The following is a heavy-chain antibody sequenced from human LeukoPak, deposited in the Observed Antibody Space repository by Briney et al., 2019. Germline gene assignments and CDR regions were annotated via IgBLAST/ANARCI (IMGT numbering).Heavy chain of an antibody. CDR3: AKSPAMGSSPYYFDY. J-gene: IGHJ4*02. Sequence: GGSLRLSCAASGFTFSSYGMHWVRQAPGEGLEWVAVISYDGSNKYYADSVKGRFTISRDNSKNTLYLQMNSLRAEDTAVYYCAKSPAMGSSPYYFDYWGQGTLVTVSP. D-gene: IGHD1-26*01. CDR1: GFTFSSYG. V-gene: IGHV3-30*18. CDR2: ISYDGSNK.